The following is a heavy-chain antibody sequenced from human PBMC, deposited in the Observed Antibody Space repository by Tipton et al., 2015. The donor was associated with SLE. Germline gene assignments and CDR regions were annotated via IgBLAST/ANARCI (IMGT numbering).Heavy chain of an antibody. Sequence: TLSLTCNVFGGSISSYYWSWIRQSPGKGLEWIAYISYRGNTDYNPSLKSRVTISLDTSKNQFSLKLSSVPAADTAVYYCARRGVGATYWYFDLWGRGTLVTVSS. J-gene: IGHJ2*01. CDR2: ISYRGNT. CDR3: ARRGVGATYWYFDL. V-gene: IGHV4-59*08. CDR1: GGSISSYY. D-gene: IGHD1-26*01.